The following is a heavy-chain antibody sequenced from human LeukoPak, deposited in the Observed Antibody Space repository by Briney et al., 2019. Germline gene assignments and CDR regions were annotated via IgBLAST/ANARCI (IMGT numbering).Heavy chain of an antibody. CDR3: ARLIPIAAAGIEDY. CDR2: INPNSGGT. D-gene: IGHD6-13*01. CDR1: GYTFTGYY. V-gene: IGHV1-2*02. Sequence: ASVKVSCKASGYTFTGYYMHWVRQAPGQGLEWMGWINPNSGGTNYAQKFQGRVTMTRDTSISTAYMELSRLRSDDTAVYYCARLIPIAAAGIEDYWGQGTLVTVSS. J-gene: IGHJ4*02.